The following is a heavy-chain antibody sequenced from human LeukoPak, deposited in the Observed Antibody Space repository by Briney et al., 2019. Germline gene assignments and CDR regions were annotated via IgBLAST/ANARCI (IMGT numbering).Heavy chain of an antibody. CDR2: INHSGST. Sequence: SETLSLTCAVYGGSFSGYYWSWIRQPPGKGLEWIGEINHSGSTNYNPSLKSRVTISVDTSKNQFSLKLSSVTAADTAVYYCARGRPYNCSGGSCYFQHWGQGTLVTVSS. CDR3: ARGRPYNCSGGSCYFQH. D-gene: IGHD2-15*01. CDR1: GGSFSGYY. J-gene: IGHJ1*01. V-gene: IGHV4-34*01.